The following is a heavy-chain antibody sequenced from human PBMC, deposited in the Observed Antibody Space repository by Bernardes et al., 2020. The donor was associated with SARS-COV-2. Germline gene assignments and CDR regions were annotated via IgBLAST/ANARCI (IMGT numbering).Heavy chain of an antibody. CDR1: GYTFSCYG. D-gene: IGHD5-18*01. CDR2: TSTYDGTT. V-gene: IGHV1-18*01. Sequence: ASVKVSCKDSGYTFSCYGISWVRQAPAHGLECMEWTSTYDGTTDYAETFQGRVTMTTYTSKSTPYMELMSLRYDDTAGYFCAKGVDYSYGLGWFDPWGQGTLVIVSS. J-gene: IGHJ5*02. CDR3: AKGVDYSYGLGWFDP.